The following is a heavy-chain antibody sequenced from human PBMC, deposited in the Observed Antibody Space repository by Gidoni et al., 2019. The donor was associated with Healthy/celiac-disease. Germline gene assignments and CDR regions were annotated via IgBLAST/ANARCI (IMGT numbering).Heavy chain of an antibody. D-gene: IGHD6-19*01. Sequence: QVQLVVSGGGVVQPGRSLRLSCAASGFTFSSYGRHWVRQAPGKGLEWVAVIWYDGSNKYYADSVKGRFTISRDNSKNTLYMQMNSLRAEDTAVYYCARDGGIAVAGRAHYYFDYWGQGTLVTVSS. J-gene: IGHJ4*02. V-gene: IGHV3-33*01. CDR2: IWYDGSNK. CDR3: ARDGGIAVAGRAHYYFDY. CDR1: GFTFSSYG.